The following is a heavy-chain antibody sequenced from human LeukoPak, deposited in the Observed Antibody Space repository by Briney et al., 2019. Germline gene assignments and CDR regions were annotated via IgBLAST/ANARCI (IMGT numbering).Heavy chain of an antibody. D-gene: IGHD3-22*01. CDR3: ARGVGVIMIVARGAFDI. V-gene: IGHV3-7*01. CDR1: GFTFSSYW. CDR2: IKQDGSKK. Sequence: GGSLRLSCAASGFTFSSYWMSWVRQAPGKGLEWVANIKQDGSKKYYVDSVKGRFTISRDNAKNSLYLQMNSLRAEDTAVYYCARGVGVIMIVARGAFDIWGQGTMVTVSS. J-gene: IGHJ3*02.